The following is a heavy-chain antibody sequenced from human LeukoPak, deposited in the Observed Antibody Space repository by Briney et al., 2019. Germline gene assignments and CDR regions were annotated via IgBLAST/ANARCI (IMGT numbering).Heavy chain of an antibody. V-gene: IGHV4-59*08. CDR2: IYYSGST. D-gene: IGHD2-15*01. Sequence: SETLSLTCTVSGGSISSYYWSWIRQPPGKGLEWIGYIYYSGSTNYNPSLKSRVTISVDTSKNQFSLKLSSVTAADTAVYYCARLIVVVVAADYGMDVWGQGTTVTVSS. CDR3: ARLIVVVVAADYGMDV. CDR1: GGSISSYY. J-gene: IGHJ6*02.